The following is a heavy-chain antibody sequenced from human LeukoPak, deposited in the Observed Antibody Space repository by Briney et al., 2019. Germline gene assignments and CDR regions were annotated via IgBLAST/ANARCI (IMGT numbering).Heavy chain of an antibody. D-gene: IGHD2-15*01. J-gene: IGHJ4*02. CDR3: ARGRRCSGGSCYYFDY. V-gene: IGHV1-2*02. CDR2: INPNSGGT. Sequence: ASVKVSCKASGYTFTGYYMHWVRQAPGQGLEWMGWINPNSGGTNYAQKFQGRVTMTRDTSISTAYMELSRLRSEDTAVYYCARGRRCSGGSCYYFDYWGQGTLVTVSS. CDR1: GYTFTGYY.